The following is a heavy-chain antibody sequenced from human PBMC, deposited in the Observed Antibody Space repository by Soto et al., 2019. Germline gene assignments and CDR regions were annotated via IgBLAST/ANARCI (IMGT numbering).Heavy chain of an antibody. J-gene: IGHJ5*02. CDR2: IIPRSGTS. Sequence: GASMKVSCKASGDTFSTYTITWVRQAPGQGLEWMGGIIPRSGTSNYAQKFQGRVTITADESTSTAYMELSSLRSDDTAVYYCARDRFDVGATNWFDPWGQGTLVTVSS. V-gene: IGHV1-69*13. CDR1: GDTFSTYT. D-gene: IGHD1-26*01. CDR3: ARDRFDVGATNWFDP.